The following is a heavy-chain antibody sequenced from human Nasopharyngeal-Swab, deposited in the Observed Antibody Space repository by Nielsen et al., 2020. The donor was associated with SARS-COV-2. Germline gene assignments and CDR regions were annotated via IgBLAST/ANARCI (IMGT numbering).Heavy chain of an antibody. CDR2: IDWGDDK. J-gene: IGHJ4*02. D-gene: IGHD1-1*01. Sequence: SGPTLVKPTQTLRLTCTFSGFSLSTSGMCVTWVRQPPGKALEWLALIDWGDDKYYSTSLKTSLTISKDTSKNQVVLTMTNMDPVDTATYYCARVPATGYYFDYWGQGTLVTVSS. V-gene: IGHV2-70*20. CDR1: GFSLSTSGMC. CDR3: ARVPATGYYFDY.